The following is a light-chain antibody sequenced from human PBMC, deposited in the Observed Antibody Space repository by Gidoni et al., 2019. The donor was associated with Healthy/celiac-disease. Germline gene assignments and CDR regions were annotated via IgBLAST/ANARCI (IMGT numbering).Light chain of an antibody. V-gene: IGKV1-39*01. J-gene: IGKJ1*01. CDR1: QSISSY. Sequence: DIKMTQSTSSLSASVGDRVTITCRASQSISSYLNWYQQTTWKAPKLLIYAAYSLQSGVPSWCSGSGAATYCLRTICRLLPEDFATYYCQQSDSTPRTFXQXTKVEIK. CDR2: AAY. CDR3: QQSDSTPRT.